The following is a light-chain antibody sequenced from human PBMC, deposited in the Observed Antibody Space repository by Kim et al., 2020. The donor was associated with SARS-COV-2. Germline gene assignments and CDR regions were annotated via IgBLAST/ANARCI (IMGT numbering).Light chain of an antibody. CDR2: DNN. CDR1: SPNIGNNC. Sequence: GQKVTTSCPGNSPNIGNNCVSWYQQLPGTAPKLLIYDNNTRPSGIPDRFSGSKSGTSATLGITGLQTGDEADYYCGTWDSSLSAVVFGGGTQLTVL. V-gene: IGLV1-51*01. J-gene: IGLJ2*01. CDR3: GTWDSSLSAVV.